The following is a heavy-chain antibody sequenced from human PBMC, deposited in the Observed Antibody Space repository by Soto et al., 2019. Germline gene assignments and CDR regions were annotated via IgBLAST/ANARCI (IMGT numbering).Heavy chain of an antibody. CDR2: ISYDGSNK. J-gene: IGHJ4*02. D-gene: IGHD3-10*01. V-gene: IGHV3-30*03. CDR1: GFTFSSYG. Sequence: QVQLVESGGGVVQPGRSLRLSCAASGFTFSSYGMHWVRQAPGKGLEWVAVISYDGSNKYYADSVKGRFTISRDSSKNTLYLQMNSLRAEDTAVYYCADYGSGSSFDYWGQGTLVTVSS. CDR3: ADYGSGSSFDY.